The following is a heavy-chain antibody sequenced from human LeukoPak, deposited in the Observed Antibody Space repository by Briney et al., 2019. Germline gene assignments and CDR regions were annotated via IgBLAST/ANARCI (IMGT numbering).Heavy chain of an antibody. V-gene: IGHV1-3*01. CDR3: ARAYRTGIDY. CDR2: INAGNGNT. Sequence: SVHLSCQASGYTFTSYSMHCLGQALGQRLEWMGWINAGNGNTKYSQKFQGRVTITSDTSASTAYMELSSLRSEDTAVYYCARAYRTGIDYWGQGTLVTVSS. CDR1: GYTFTSYS. D-gene: IGHD3/OR15-3a*01. J-gene: IGHJ4*02.